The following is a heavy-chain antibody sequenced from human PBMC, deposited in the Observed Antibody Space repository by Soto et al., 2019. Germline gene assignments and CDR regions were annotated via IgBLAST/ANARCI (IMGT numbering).Heavy chain of an antibody. D-gene: IGHD2-21*01. CDR3: AKDYLWTGFEP. J-gene: IGHJ5*02. CDR1: NGSISTYY. V-gene: IGHV4-59*01. CDR2: VYYSGTT. Sequence: SETLSLTCTVSNGSISTYYWSWVRQAPGKGLEWIGYVYYSGTTNYNPSLKSRVTISVDTSKNQFSLKLKSVTAADTAVYYCAKDYLWTGFEPWGQGILVTVSS.